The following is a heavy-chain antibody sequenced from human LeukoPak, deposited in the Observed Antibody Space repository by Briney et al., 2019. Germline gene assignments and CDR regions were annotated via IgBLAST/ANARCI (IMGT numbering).Heavy chain of an antibody. Sequence: SETLSLTCTVSGGSISSYYWSWIRQPPGKGLEWIGYIYYSGSTNYNPSLKSRVTISVDTSKNQFSLKLGSVTAADTAVYYCARVSDYGLFDYWGQGTLVTVSS. D-gene: IGHD4-17*01. V-gene: IGHV4-59*01. CDR1: GGSISSYY. J-gene: IGHJ4*02. CDR3: ARVSDYGLFDY. CDR2: IYYSGST.